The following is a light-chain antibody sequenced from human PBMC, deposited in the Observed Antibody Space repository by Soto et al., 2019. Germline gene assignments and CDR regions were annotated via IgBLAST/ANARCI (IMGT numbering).Light chain of an antibody. CDR2: GAS. CDR3: QQYGSSPLT. V-gene: IGKV3-20*01. CDR1: QSVGSSY. J-gene: IGKJ1*01. Sequence: EIVLTQSPDTLSLSPGERATLSCRASQSVGSSYLAWYQQKPGQAPRLLIYGASSRATGIPDRFSGGGSETDFSLTISRLEPEDSAVYYCQQYGSSPLTFGQGTKVDIK.